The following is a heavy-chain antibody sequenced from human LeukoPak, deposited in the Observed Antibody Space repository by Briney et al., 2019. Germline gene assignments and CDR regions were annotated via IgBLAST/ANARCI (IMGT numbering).Heavy chain of an antibody. CDR1: GFTFSSYS. CDR3: ARAPPYCGGDCSGWYFDL. CDR2: ISRGSGSI. D-gene: IGHD2-21*02. J-gene: IGHJ2*01. Sequence: PGGSLRLSCAASGFTFSSYSMNWVRQAPGKGLEWVSSISRGSGSIYYADSLKGRFTISRDNAKNSLYLQMNSLRVEDTAVYYCARAPPYCGGDCSGWYFDLWGRGTLVTVSS. V-gene: IGHV3-21*01.